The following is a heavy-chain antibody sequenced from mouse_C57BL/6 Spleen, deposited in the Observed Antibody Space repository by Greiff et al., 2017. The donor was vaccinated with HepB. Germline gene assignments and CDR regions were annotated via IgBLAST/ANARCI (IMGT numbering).Heavy chain of an antibody. CDR1: GYAFTNYL. CDR3: ARGSGYGSSYWYFDV. CDR2: INPGSGGT. Sequence: QVQLQQSGAELVRPGTSVKVSCKASGYAFTNYLIEWVKQRPGQGLEWIGVINPGSGGTNYNENVKGKATLTADKYSSTAYMQLSSLTSEDSAVYFCARGSGYGSSYWYFDVWGTGTTVTVSS. V-gene: IGHV1-54*01. D-gene: IGHD1-1*01. J-gene: IGHJ1*03.